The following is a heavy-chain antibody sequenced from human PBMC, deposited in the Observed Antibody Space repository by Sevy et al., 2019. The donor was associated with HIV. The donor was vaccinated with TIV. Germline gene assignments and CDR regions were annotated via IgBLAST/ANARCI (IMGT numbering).Heavy chain of an antibody. CDR3: AKEALWGFDP. D-gene: IGHD3-16*01. Sequence: GGSLRLSCAASGFTFNTYAMTWVRQAPGKGLDWVSTISPSGGSTYYADSVRGRFSISRDNSKNTVYLEMNSLRAEDTAVYYCAKEALWGFDPWGQGTLVTVSS. CDR1: GFTFNTYA. CDR2: ISPSGGST. J-gene: IGHJ5*02. V-gene: IGHV3-23*01.